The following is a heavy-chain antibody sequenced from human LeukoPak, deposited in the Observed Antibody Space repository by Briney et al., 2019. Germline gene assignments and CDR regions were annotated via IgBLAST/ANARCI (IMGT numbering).Heavy chain of an antibody. D-gene: IGHD2-21*01. Sequence: SETLSLTCTVSGGSISSSSYYWGWIRQPPGKGLEWIGSIYYSGSTYYNPSLKSRVTISVDTSKNQFSLTLSSVTAADTAVYYCASVYCGGDCYTASFDYWGQGTLVTVSS. J-gene: IGHJ4*02. V-gene: IGHV4-39*01. CDR2: IYYSGST. CDR3: ASVYCGGDCYTASFDY. CDR1: GGSISSSSYY.